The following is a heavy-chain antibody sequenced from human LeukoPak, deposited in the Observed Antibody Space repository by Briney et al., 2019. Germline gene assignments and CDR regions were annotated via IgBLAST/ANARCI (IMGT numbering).Heavy chain of an antibody. CDR2: ISYDGSNK. J-gene: IGHJ4*02. Sequence: GGSLRLSCAASGFTFSSYGMHWVRQAPGKGLEWVALISYDGSNKYYGDSVEGRFTISRDSSKSTLYLQVNSLRAEDTAVYYCAKDQGLSAPDYWGQGTLVTVSS. CDR1: GFTFSSYG. D-gene: IGHD3-3*01. V-gene: IGHV3-30*18. CDR3: AKDQGLSAPDY.